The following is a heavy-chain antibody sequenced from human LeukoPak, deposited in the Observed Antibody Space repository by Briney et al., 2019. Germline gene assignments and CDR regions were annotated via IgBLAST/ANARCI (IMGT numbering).Heavy chain of an antibody. Sequence: GGSLRLSCAASGLSFSSYSMNWVRQAPGKGLEWVSAISSSSSYIYYADSVKGRFTISRDNAKNSLYLQMNSLRAEDTAVYYCAREYYDILTGYHRAEAFGYWGQGTLVTVSS. CDR2: ISSSSSYI. V-gene: IGHV3-21*01. D-gene: IGHD3-9*01. CDR3: AREYYDILTGYHRAEAFGY. J-gene: IGHJ4*02. CDR1: GLSFSSYS.